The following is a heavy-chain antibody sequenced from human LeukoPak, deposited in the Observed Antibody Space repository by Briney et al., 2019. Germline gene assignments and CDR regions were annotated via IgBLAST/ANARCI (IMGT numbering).Heavy chain of an antibody. CDR1: GGSFSGYY. CDR2: INHSGST. CDR3: ARGGHFRDIVVVPAAHRGESYFDY. J-gene: IGHJ4*02. V-gene: IGHV4-34*01. D-gene: IGHD2-2*01. Sequence: SETLSLTCAVYGGSFSGYYWSWIRQPPGKGLEWMGEINHSGSTNYNPSVKSRVTISVDTSKNQFSLKLSSVTAADTAVYYCARGGHFRDIVVVPAAHRGESYFDYWGQGTLVTVSS.